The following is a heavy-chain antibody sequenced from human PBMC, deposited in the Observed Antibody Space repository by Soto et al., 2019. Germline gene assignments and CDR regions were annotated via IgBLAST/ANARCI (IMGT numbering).Heavy chain of an antibody. CDR1: GYTFTIYG. Sequence: ASVTVSCKTSGYTFTIYGISWVRQAPGQGLEWMGWISAYNGNTNYAQKLQGRVTMTTDTSTSTAYMELRSLRSDDTAVYYCARDRDTAMFDYWGQGTLVTVSS. D-gene: IGHD5-18*01. CDR2: ISAYNGNT. V-gene: IGHV1-18*01. J-gene: IGHJ4*02. CDR3: ARDRDTAMFDY.